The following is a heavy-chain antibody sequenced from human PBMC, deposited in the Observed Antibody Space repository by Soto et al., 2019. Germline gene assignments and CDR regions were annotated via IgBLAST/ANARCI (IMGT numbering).Heavy chain of an antibody. J-gene: IGHJ3*02. Sequence: QVQLVESGGGVVQPGRSLRLSCAASGFTFSNYAMHWVRQAPGKGLEWVAVVWHGGSSKYYADSVKGRFTVSRDNSKNTVYLQMDSLRAEDTAMYYCAKKVLADTSAFHPRDVGDMWGQGTMVTVSS. D-gene: IGHD3-22*01. CDR2: VWHGGSSK. CDR3: AKKVLADTSAFHPRDVGDM. CDR1: GFTFSNYA. V-gene: IGHV3-33*06.